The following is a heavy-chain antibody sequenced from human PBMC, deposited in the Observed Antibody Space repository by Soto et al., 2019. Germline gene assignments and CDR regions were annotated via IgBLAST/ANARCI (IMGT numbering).Heavy chain of an antibody. V-gene: IGHV3-23*01. D-gene: IGHD1-1*01. CDR2: ISGSGGST. J-gene: IGHJ6*01. Sequence: GGSLRLSCAASGFTFSSYAMSWVRQAPGKGLEWVPAISGSGGSTYYADSVKGRFTISRDNSKNTLYLQMNSLRAEETAVYYCAKDAGGYKNGARRYYYYGMDVWGQGTTDTVSS. CDR1: GFTFSSYA. CDR3: AKDAGGYKNGARRYYYYGMDV.